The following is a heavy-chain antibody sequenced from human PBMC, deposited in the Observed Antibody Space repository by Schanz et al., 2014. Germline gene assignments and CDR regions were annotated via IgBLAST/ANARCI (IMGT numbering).Heavy chain of an antibody. V-gene: IGHV4-59*08. CDR1: GGDIGNYY. D-gene: IGHD3-3*01. J-gene: IGHJ5*02. Sequence: QVQLQESGPGLVKPSETLSLTCSVSGGDIGNYYWSWIRQPPGKGLEWIGYIHQSGGTNYNPSLKSRATILVDPSKTQFPLRLTSLTAADTAVYYCAKFLYDDPSWGQGTLVTVSS. CDR2: IHQSGGT. CDR3: AKFLYDDPS.